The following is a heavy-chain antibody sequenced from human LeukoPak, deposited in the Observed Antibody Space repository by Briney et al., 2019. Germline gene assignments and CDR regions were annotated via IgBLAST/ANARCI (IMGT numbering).Heavy chain of an antibody. D-gene: IGHD3-10*01. J-gene: IGHJ6*02. CDR3: ARDRTFYYGSGSYHYYYGMDV. Sequence: GGSLRLSCAASGFTVSSDYMSWVRQAPGKGLEWVSVIYSGGSTYYTVSVKGRFTISRDNSKNTLYLQMNSLRAEDTAVYYCARDRTFYYGSGSYHYYYGMDVWGQGNTVTVSS. CDR2: IYSGGST. CDR1: GFTVSSDY. V-gene: IGHV3-53*01.